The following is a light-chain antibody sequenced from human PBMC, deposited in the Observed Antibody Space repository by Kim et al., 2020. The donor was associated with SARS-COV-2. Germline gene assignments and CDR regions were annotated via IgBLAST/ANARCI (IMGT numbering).Light chain of an antibody. V-gene: IGKV3-20*01. CDR3: QQYGSSPT. CDR1: QSVSSSY. Sequence: EIVLTQSPGTLSLSPGERATLSCRVSQSVSSSYLAWYQQKPGQAPRLLIDGASNRATGIPDRFSGSGSGTDFTLTISRLEPEDFALYYCQQYGSSPTFGQGTKVDIK. CDR2: GAS. J-gene: IGKJ1*01.